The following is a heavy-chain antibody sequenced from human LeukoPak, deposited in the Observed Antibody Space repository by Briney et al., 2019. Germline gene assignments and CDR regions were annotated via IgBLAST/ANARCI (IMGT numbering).Heavy chain of an antibody. CDR3: ARAGYSYGPPHHWFDP. Sequence: PSETLSLTCTVSGGSISSSSYYWGWIRQPPGKGLEWIGEINHSGSTNYNPSLKSRVTISVDTSKNQFSLKLSSVTAADTAVYYCARAGYSYGPPHHWFDPWGQGTLVTVSS. V-gene: IGHV4-39*07. D-gene: IGHD5-18*01. CDR1: GGSISSSSYY. J-gene: IGHJ5*02. CDR2: INHSGST.